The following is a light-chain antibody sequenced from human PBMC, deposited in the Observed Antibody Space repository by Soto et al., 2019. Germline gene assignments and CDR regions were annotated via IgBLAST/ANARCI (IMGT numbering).Light chain of an antibody. CDR3: QQYGSSPIT. V-gene: IGKV3-20*01. CDR2: GAS. Sequence: EVVLTQSPASLSLSPGERATLSCRASQSVSNDYLAWYQQKSGQAPRLLIHGASSRATGIPDRLSGSGSGTDFTLTISRLEPEDFAVYYCQQYGSSPITFGQGTRLEIK. CDR1: QSVSNDY. J-gene: IGKJ5*01.